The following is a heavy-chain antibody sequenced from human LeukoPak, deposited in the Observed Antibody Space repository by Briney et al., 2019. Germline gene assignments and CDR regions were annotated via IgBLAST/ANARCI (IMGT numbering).Heavy chain of an antibody. CDR1: GGSISSYY. V-gene: IGHV4-59*01. CDR3: ARSLAAAGSWFDP. CDR2: IYYSGST. D-gene: IGHD6-13*01. Sequence: SETLSLTCTVSGGSISSYYWSWIRQPPGKGLEWIGYIYYSGSTNYNPSLKSRVTISVDTSKNQFSLKLSSVTAADTAVYYCARSLAAAGSWFDPWGQGNLVTVSS. J-gene: IGHJ5*02.